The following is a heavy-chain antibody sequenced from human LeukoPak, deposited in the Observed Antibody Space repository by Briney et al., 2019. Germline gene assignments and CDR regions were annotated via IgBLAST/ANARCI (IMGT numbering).Heavy chain of an antibody. D-gene: IGHD5-18*01. Sequence: PGGSLRLSCAASGFTFSNYGMRWVLQAPGEGLEWGSSISTTSTYIYYADSVKGRFTISRDNAKDSLDLQMNSLRVEDTAVYYCARFPRTALVQMVDYWGRGTLVTVPS. CDR2: ISTTSTYI. CDR1: GFTFSNYG. CDR3: ARFPRTALVQMVDY. V-gene: IGHV3-21*01. J-gene: IGHJ4*02.